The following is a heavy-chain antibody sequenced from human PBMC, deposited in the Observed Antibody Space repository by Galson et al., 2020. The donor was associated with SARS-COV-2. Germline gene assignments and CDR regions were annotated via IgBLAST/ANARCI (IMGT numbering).Heavy chain of an antibody. CDR2: IYPYDSDT. CDR3: ARLYSDYVLGFDY. D-gene: IGHD4-17*01. Sequence: HGESLKISCQGSGDSFSTYWIAWVRQMPGKGLEWMGIIYPYDSDTRYSPSFRGQVTISADKSISTAYLQWSSLRASDTAMYYCARLYSDYVLGFDYWGQGTLVTGSS. V-gene: IGHV5-51*01. CDR1: GDSFSTYW. J-gene: IGHJ4*02.